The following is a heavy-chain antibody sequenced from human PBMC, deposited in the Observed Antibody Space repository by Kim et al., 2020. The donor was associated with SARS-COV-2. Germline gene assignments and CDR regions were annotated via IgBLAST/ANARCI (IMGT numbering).Heavy chain of an antibody. J-gene: IGHJ2*01. CDR3: AKGDGAMTTVTPVRYFDL. V-gene: IGHV3-30*02. Sequence: VKGRFTISRDNAKNTLYLQRNSLRAEDTAVYYCAKGDGAMTTVTPVRYFDLWGRGTLVTVSS. D-gene: IGHD4-17*01.